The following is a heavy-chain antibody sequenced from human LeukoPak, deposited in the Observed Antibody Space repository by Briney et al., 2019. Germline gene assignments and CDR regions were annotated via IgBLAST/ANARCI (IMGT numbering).Heavy chain of an antibody. D-gene: IGHD3-22*01. J-gene: IGHJ4*02. Sequence: GGSLKLSCAASGFTFDDYGMSWVRQAPGKGLEWVSGINWNGGSTGYADSVKGRFTISRDNAKNSLYLQMNSLRAEDTALYYCARDSSGYNGGYWGQGTLVTVSS. V-gene: IGHV3-20*04. CDR2: INWNGGST. CDR1: GFTFDDYG. CDR3: ARDSSGYNGGY.